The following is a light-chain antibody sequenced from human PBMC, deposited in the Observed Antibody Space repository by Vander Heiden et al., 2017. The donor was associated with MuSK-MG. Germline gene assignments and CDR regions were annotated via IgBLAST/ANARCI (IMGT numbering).Light chain of an antibody. CDR2: DAS. CDR1: QDISNY. Sequence: DIQMTQSPSSLSASVGDRVTITCQASQDISNYLNWYQQKPGKAPKLLIYDASNLETAVPSTFSGSGSGTDFTLTIISLQPEDIATYYCRQDENLGLTFGQGTRLEIK. CDR3: RQDENLGLT. V-gene: IGKV1-33*01. J-gene: IGKJ5*01.